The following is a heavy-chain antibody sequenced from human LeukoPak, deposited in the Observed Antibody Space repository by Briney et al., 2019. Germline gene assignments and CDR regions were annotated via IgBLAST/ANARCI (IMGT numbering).Heavy chain of an antibody. CDR1: GGTFSSYA. V-gene: IGHV1-69*01. Sequence: GSSVKVSCKASGGTFSSYAISWVRQAPGQGLEWMGGIIPIFGTANYAQKFQGRVTITADESTSTAYMELSSLRSEDTAVYYCARTYYYDSSGDYAPSYYYYGMDVWGQGTTVTVSS. CDR2: IIPIFGTA. J-gene: IGHJ6*02. CDR3: ARTYYYDSSGDYAPSYYYYGMDV. D-gene: IGHD3-22*01.